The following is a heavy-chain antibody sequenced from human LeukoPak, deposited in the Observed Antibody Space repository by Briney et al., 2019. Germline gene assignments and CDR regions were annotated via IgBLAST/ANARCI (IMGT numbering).Heavy chain of an antibody. CDR2: ISGSGGST. D-gene: IGHD2-8*02. Sequence: GGSLTLSCAASGFTFSSYAMRCVRQAPGKGLEWVSAISGSGGSTYYADSVKGRFTISRDNSKNTLYLQMNSLRAEDTAVYYCAKDPLVPTPQYYFDYWGQGTLVTVSS. J-gene: IGHJ4*02. CDR3: AKDPLVPTPQYYFDY. CDR1: GFTFSSYA. V-gene: IGHV3-23*01.